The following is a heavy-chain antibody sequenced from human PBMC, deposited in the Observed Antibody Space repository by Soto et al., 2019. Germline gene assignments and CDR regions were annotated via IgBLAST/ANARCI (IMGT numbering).Heavy chain of an antibody. CDR1: GGSISSYY. Sequence: QVQLQESGPGLVKPSETLSLTCTVSGGSISSYYWSWIRQPPGKVLELIGYIYYSGSTNYNPSLKSRVNISVDTSQNQYSLTLSCVTAADTAVYYCARRVDCVWGSYRYSPYFDYWGQGTLVTVSS. J-gene: IGHJ4*02. D-gene: IGHD3-16*02. V-gene: IGHV4-59*08. CDR2: IYYSGST. CDR3: ARRVDCVWGSYRYSPYFDY.